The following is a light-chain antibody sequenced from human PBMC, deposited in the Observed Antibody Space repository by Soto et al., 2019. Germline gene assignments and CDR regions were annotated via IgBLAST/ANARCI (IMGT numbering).Light chain of an antibody. Sequence: EIVFTQSPATLYLSPGERATLSCRASQSVSSNLAWYQKRPGQAPRLLIYDASNRETGIPGRFSGSGAGTEFTRTISSLEPEDFAVDYCQQRTNWRNTFGQGTRLEIK. CDR3: QQRTNWRNT. CDR1: QSVSSN. CDR2: DAS. J-gene: IGKJ5*01. V-gene: IGKV3-11*01.